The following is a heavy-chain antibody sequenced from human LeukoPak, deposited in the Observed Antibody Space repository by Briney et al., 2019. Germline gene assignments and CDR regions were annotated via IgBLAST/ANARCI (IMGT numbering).Heavy chain of an antibody. CDR3: AGNRGYRGNQGGFDS. V-gene: IGHV4-34*01. J-gene: IGHJ3*02. CDR2: INHSGST. Sequence: SETLSLTCAVYGGSFSGYYWSWIRQPPGKGLEWIGEINHSGSTNYNPSLKSRITISVDTSKNQFSLKLSAVPDADTAGYYCAGNRGYRGNQGGFDSWGQGTKVTDSS. CDR1: GGSFSGYY. D-gene: IGHD3-16*01.